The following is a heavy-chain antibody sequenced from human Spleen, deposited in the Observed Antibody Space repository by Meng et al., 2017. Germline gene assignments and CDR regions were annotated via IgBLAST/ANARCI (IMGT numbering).Heavy chain of an antibody. Sequence: SETLSLTCTVSGSSMSSGSYYWSWIRQPAGKGLEWVGRVYYSGSTKYNPSLASRVTMSVDMSQNQFSLKLSSVTAADTAVYYCARGRTYYYDTNAYYYFDYWGQGTLVTVSS. CDR1: GSSMSSGSYY. J-gene: IGHJ4*02. CDR3: ARGRTYYYDTNAYYYFDY. V-gene: IGHV4-61*02. D-gene: IGHD3-22*01. CDR2: VYYSGST.